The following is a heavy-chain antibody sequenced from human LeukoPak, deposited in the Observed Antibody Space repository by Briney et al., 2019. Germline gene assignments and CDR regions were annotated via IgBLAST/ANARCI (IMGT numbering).Heavy chain of an antibody. CDR1: GFTFSSYS. V-gene: IGHV3-21*04. D-gene: IGHD2-2*01. CDR3: AKHKRAASLFDY. Sequence: GGSLRLSCAASGFTFSSYSMNWVRQAPGKGLEWVSSISSSSSYIYYADSVKGRFTISRDNSKNTLYLQMNSLRAEDTAVYYCAKHKRAASLFDYWGQGTLVTVSS. J-gene: IGHJ4*02. CDR2: ISSSSSYI.